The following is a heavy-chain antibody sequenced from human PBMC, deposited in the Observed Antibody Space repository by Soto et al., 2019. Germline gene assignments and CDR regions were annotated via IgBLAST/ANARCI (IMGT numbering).Heavy chain of an antibody. V-gene: IGHV3-23*01. J-gene: IGHJ4*02. Sequence: EVQLLESGGGLVQPGGSLRLSCAASGFAFHTHALSWVRQAPGKGLEWVSGISASGVTTYYADSVKARFTISRDNSKETVSLQMKSLRAEGTAFYSCAKDRTPPLCRSPSSQAIKNLLVGQCFDSWGQGTLVTVSS. CDR2: ISASGVTT. D-gene: IGHD2-8*02. CDR1: GFAFHTHA. CDR3: AKDRTPPLCRSPSSQAIKNLLVGQCFDS.